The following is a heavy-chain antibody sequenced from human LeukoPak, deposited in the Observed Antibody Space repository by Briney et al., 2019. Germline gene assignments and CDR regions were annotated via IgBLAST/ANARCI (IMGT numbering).Heavy chain of an antibody. D-gene: IGHD3-22*01. CDR2: IRYSGTY. CDR3: ARHYYDSSPEDWFDP. Sequence: KPSETLSLTCTVSGGSISSYYWGWIRQPPKRGLEWVGSIRYSGTYYSNPSLKSRVTISVDTSKSQFSLKLSSVTAADTALYYCARHYYDSSPEDWFDPWGLGTLVTVSS. V-gene: IGHV4-39*01. CDR1: GGSISSYY. J-gene: IGHJ5*02.